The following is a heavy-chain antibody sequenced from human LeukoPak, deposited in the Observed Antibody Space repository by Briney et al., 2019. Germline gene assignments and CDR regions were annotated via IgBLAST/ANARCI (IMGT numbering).Heavy chain of an antibody. D-gene: IGHD6-13*01. CDR1: GGSISSSSYY. J-gene: IGHJ5*02. CDR3: ARLAAACWFDP. Sequence: SETLSLTCTVSGGSISSSSYYWGWICQPPGKGLEWIGSIYYSGSTYYNPSLKSRVTISVDTSKNQFSLKLSSVTAADTAVYYCARLAAACWFDPWGQGTLVTVSS. V-gene: IGHV4-39*01. CDR2: IYYSGST.